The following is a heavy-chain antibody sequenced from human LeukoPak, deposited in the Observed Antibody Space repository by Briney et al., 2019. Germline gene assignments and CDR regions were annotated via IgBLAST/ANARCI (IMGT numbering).Heavy chain of an antibody. CDR1: GGSISSGGYY. V-gene: IGHV4-31*03. CDR3: ARRMRYTMIVVDL. Sequence: SETLSLTCTVSGGSISSGGYYWSWIRQHPGKGLEWIGYIYYSGSTYYNPSLKSRVTISVDTSKNQFSPKLSSVTAADTAVYYCARRMRYTMIVVDLWGQGTLVTVSS. D-gene: IGHD3-22*01. J-gene: IGHJ5*02. CDR2: IYYSGST.